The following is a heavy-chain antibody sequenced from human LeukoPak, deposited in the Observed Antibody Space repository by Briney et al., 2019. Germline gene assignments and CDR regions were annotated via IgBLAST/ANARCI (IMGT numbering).Heavy chain of an antibody. CDR3: ASITGTKESDAFDI. V-gene: IGHV4-59*01. D-gene: IGHD1-20*01. CDR1: GGSISSYY. J-gene: IGHJ3*02. Sequence: SETLSLTCTVSGGSISSYYWSWIRQPPGKGLDWIGYIYYSGSTNYNPSLKSRVTISVDTSKNQFSLKLSSVTAADTAVYYCASITGTKESDAFDIWGQGTMVTVSS. CDR2: IYYSGST.